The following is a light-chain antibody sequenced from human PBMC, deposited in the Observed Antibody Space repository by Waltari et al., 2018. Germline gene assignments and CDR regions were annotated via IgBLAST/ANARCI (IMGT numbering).Light chain of an antibody. V-gene: IGLV3-10*01. J-gene: IGLJ3*02. CDR2: EDT. CDR3: YSTDSSGNHRV. Sequence: SYALTHAPSVSVSPGQPPRVSCFGYALPTKYAYWYQQKSGQAPVLVIYEDTKRPSGIPERFSGSSSGTMATLTISGAQVEDEADYYCYSTDSSGNHRVFGGGTKLTVL. CDR1: ALPTKY.